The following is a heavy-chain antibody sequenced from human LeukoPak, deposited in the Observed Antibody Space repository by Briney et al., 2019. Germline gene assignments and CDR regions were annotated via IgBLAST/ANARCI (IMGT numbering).Heavy chain of an antibody. CDR1: GFTFSSYV. Sequence: GGSLRLSCAASGFTFSSYVMSWVRQAPGKGLEWVSATTDSGGDTYYADSVKGRFTISRDNSKNTLYLQMNSLRAEDTAVFYCAKVGGGGYPYYFDYWGQGTLVTVSS. V-gene: IGHV3-23*01. J-gene: IGHJ4*02. CDR2: TTDSGGDT. D-gene: IGHD2-15*01. CDR3: AKVGGGGYPYYFDY.